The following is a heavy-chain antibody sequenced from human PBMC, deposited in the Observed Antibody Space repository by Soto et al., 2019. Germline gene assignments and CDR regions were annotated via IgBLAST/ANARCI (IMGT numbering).Heavy chain of an antibody. CDR1: GYTFSSYA. D-gene: IGHD7-27*01. CDR3: ARDTGDGTFDF. V-gene: IGHV1-3*01. J-gene: IGHJ4*02. Sequence: ASVKVSCKASGYTFSSYAMHWVRQAPGQRLEWMGWINAGYGNTKSSQKFQDRVTISRDTSASTAYTELTSLRSEDTAVYYCARDTGDGTFDFWGQGTLVTVSS. CDR2: INAGYGNT.